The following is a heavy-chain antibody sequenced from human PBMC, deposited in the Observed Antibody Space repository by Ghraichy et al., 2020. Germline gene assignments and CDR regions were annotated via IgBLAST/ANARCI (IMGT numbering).Heavy chain of an antibody. CDR1: GHTFTDYY. CDR3: ARDQVGPDNHFDY. Sequence: ASVKVSCKASGHTFTDYYMHWVRQAPGQGLEWMAWINPNTGDTHYAQKFQGRVTLTTDTSVTTAYLDLSRLRSDDTAVYYCARDQVGPDNHFDYWGQGTLVTVSS. CDR2: INPNTGDT. J-gene: IGHJ4*02. D-gene: IGHD1-14*01. V-gene: IGHV1-2*02.